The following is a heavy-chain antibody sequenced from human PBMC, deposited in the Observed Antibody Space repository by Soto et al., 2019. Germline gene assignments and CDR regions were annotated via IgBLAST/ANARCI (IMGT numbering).Heavy chain of an antibody. V-gene: IGHV3-21*01. CDR3: AREDSIIIPAVSDF. D-gene: IGHD2-2*01. CDR2: ISKSDYT. CDR1: GFAFNNYG. J-gene: IGHJ4*02. Sequence: GGSLRLSCTVSGFAFNNYGINWVRQAPGKGLEWVSSISKSDYTYYSDSVKGRFTISRDNAKNSVSLQMNTLGVEDTAVYYCAREDSIIIPAVSDFWGQGTLVTVSS.